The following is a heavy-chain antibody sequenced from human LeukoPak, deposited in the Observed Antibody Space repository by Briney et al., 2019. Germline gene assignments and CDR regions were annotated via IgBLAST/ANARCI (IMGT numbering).Heavy chain of an antibody. CDR1: GGSISSGDYY. Sequence: PSETLSLTCTVSGGSISSGDYYWSWIRQPPGKGLEWTGYIYYSGSTYYNPSLKSRVTISVDTSKNQFSLKLSSVTAADTAVYYCARDLGLDSSTSWENDYWGQGTLVTVSS. CDR3: ARDLGLDSSTSWENDY. D-gene: IGHD2-2*01. J-gene: IGHJ4*02. V-gene: IGHV4-30-4*08. CDR2: IYYSGST.